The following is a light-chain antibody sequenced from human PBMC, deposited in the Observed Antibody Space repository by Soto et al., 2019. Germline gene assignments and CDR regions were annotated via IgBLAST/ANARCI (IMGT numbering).Light chain of an antibody. V-gene: IGLV1-47*02. CDR1: SSNIGSNY. CDR3: AAWDDSDWV. J-gene: IGLJ3*02. Sequence: QSVLTQPPSASGTPGQRVTISCSGSSSNIGSNYVYWYQQLPGTAPKLLIYSNNQRPSGVPDRFSGSKSGTSASLAISGLRSEDEADYYCAAWDDSDWVFGGGTKVTVL. CDR2: SNN.